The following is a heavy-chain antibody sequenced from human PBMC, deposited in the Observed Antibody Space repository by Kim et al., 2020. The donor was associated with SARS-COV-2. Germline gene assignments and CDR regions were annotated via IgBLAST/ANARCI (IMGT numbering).Heavy chain of an antibody. Sequence: AKHAPKFQGRVKITADKSTSTAYMELSSLRSEDTAVYYCARDRYSGSYGYWGQGTLVTVSS. D-gene: IGHD1-26*01. CDR2: A. V-gene: IGHV1-69*04. J-gene: IGHJ4*02. CDR3: ARDRYSGSYGY.